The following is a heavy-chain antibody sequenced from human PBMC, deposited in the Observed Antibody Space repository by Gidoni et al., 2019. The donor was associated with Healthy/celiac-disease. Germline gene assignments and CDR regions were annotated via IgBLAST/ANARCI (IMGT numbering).Heavy chain of an antibody. CDR2: IGGSGGST. CDR3: AKDLGPIAVAGTFDY. J-gene: IGHJ4*02. D-gene: IGHD6-19*01. Sequence: EVQLLESGGGLVQPGWSLGPSCAASGFPFSSYAMSWVRQAPGKGLEWVSAIGGSGGSTYYADSVKGRFTISRDNSKNTLYLQMNSLRAEDTAVDYCAKDLGPIAVAGTFDYWGQGTLVTVSS. V-gene: IGHV3-23*01. CDR1: GFPFSSYA.